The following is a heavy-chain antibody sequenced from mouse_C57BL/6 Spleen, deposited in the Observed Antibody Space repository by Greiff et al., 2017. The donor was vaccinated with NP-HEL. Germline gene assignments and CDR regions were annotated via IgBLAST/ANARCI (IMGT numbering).Heavy chain of an antibody. CDR3: ARSGDYYGSSSSSWYFDV. CDR1: GYAFSSYW. Sequence: QVQLQQSGAELVKPGASVKISCKASGYAFSSYWMNWVKQRPGKGLEWIGQIYPGDGDTNYNGKFKGKATLTADKSSSTAYMQLSSLTSEDSAVYFCARSGDYYGSSSSSWYFDVWGTGTTVTVSS. V-gene: IGHV1-80*01. D-gene: IGHD1-1*01. CDR2: IYPGDGDT. J-gene: IGHJ1*03.